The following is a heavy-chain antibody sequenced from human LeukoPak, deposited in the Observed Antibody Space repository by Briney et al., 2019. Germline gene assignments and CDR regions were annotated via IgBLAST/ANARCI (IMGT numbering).Heavy chain of an antibody. CDR1: GFPFSSYA. J-gene: IGHJ6*03. CDR3: ATSPLYDYVWGATRRDHYMDV. Sequence: GGSLRLSCAASGFPFSSYAMSWVRQAPGKGLEWVSSISSSSSYIYYADSVKGRFTISRDNAKNSLYLQMNSLRAEDTAAYYCATSPLYDYVWGATRRDHYMDVWGKGTTVTVSS. D-gene: IGHD3-16*01. CDR2: ISSSSSYI. V-gene: IGHV3-21*01.